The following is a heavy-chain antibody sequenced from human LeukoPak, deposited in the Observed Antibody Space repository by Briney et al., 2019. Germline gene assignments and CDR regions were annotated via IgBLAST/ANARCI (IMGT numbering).Heavy chain of an antibody. V-gene: IGHV3-15*01. D-gene: IGHD5-12*01. CDR2: IKSKADGETR. Sequence: GGSLRLSCAASGLSFSNAWMNWVRQTPGKGLEWVGRIKSKADGETRDYGAPVKGRFSISRDDSNNMVYLQMNSLRTDDTAIYYCTRYTGYDGFDYWGQGTLVTVSS. CDR1: GLSFSNAW. J-gene: IGHJ4*02. CDR3: TRYTGYDGFDY.